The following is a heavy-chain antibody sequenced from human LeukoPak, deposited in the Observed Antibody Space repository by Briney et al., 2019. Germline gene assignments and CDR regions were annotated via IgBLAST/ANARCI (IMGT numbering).Heavy chain of an antibody. V-gene: IGHV4-59*08. CDR3: GRRFDS. J-gene: IGHJ4*02. CDR2: IYSTGNT. CDR1: GDSISRYH. Sequence: PSETLSLTCTVSGDSISRYHWTWIRQPPGKGLEYIGYIYSTGNTNYNPSLKSRVTISADTSKNQFSLKLNSVTAADTAVYYCGRRFDSWGQGTLVTASS.